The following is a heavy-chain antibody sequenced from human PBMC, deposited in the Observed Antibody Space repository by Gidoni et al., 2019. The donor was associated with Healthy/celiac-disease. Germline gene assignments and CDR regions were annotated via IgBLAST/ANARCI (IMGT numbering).Heavy chain of an antibody. D-gene: IGHD1-26*01. CDR1: GFTFSSYS. V-gene: IGHV3-21*01. CDR2: ISSSSSYI. Sequence: EVQLVESGGGLVKPGGSLRLSCAASGFTFSSYSMNWVRQAPGKGLEWVSSISSSSSYIYYADSVKGRFTISRDNAKNSLYLQMNSLRAEDTAVYYCARDTEGATPFDYWGQGTLVTVSS. J-gene: IGHJ4*02. CDR3: ARDTEGATPFDY.